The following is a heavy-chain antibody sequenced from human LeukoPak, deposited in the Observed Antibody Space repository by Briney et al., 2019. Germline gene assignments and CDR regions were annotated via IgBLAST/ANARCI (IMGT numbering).Heavy chain of an antibody. CDR1: GYTFTTYG. CDR3: AKAQVWPHLFDY. CDR2: ITAYNGNT. D-gene: IGHD2-8*01. J-gene: IGHJ4*02. V-gene: IGHV1-18*01. Sequence: ASVKVSCKTSGYTFTTYGITWVRQAPGQGLEWMGWITAYNGNTNYAQKLQGRVTMTTDTSTNTAYMELRSLRSDDTAVYYCAKAQVWPHLFDYWGQGTLVTVSS.